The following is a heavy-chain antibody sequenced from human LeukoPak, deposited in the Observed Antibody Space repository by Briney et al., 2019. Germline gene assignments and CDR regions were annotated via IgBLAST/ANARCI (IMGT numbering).Heavy chain of an antibody. D-gene: IGHD6-13*01. Sequence: SETLSLTCTVSGGSISNYYWSWIRQPPGKGLEWIGYIYYSGSTNYNPSLKSRVTISVDTSKNQFSLKLSSVTAADTAVYYCARTPSSSWSRAFDYWGQGTLVTVSS. CDR3: ARTPSSSWSRAFDY. J-gene: IGHJ4*02. CDR1: GGSISNYY. CDR2: IYYSGST. V-gene: IGHV4-59*12.